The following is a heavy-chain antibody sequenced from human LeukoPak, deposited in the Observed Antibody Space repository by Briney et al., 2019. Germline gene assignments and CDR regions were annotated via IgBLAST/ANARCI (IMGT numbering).Heavy chain of an antibody. J-gene: IGHJ1*01. CDR3: ARGEYDFWSGYYLI. D-gene: IGHD3-3*01. V-gene: IGHV3-23*01. CDR2: ISGSGGST. CDR1: GFTFSSYA. Sequence: GGSLRLSCAASGFTFSSYAMSWVRQAPGKGLEWVSAISGSGGSTYYADSVKGRFTISRDNAKNTLYLQMNSLRAEDTAVYYCARGEYDFWSGYYLIWGQGTLVTVSS.